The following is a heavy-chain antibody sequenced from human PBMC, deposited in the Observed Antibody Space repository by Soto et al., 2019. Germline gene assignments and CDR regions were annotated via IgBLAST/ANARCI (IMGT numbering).Heavy chain of an antibody. D-gene: IGHD6-13*01. CDR1: TVSSYY. CDR2: IYSAGSA. V-gene: IGHV3-66*01. Sequence: TVSSYYMSWVRQAPGKGLEWVSVIYSAGSADFADSVKGRFTISRDNSKNTLYLQMSSLRAEDTAVYYCTRVHSSSYYYFDYWGQGTLVTVSS. CDR3: TRVHSSSYYYFDY. J-gene: IGHJ4*02.